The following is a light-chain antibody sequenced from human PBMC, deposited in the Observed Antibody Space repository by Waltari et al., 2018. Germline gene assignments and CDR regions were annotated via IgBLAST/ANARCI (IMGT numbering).Light chain of an antibody. CDR1: QSVSIY. J-gene: IGKJ1*01. CDR2: HSS. CDR3: QNYERLPAT. Sequence: EIVLTQSPATLSLSPGERATTSCRASQSVSIYLVWYQQKPGQAPRLLMYHSSTRATGIPDRFSGSGSGTDFSLTISRLEPEDFAVYYCQNYERLPATFGQGTKVEIK. V-gene: IGKV3-20*01.